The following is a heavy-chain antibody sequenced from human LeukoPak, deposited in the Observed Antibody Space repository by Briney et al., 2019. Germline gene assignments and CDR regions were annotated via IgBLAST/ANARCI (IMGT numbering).Heavy chain of an antibody. Sequence: SETLSLTCTVSGGSISSSSYYWGWIRQPPGKGLEWIGSIYYSGSTYYNPSLKSRVTISVDTSKNQFSLKLSSVTAADTAVYYCARRGEPLGYYYYYLDVWGKGTTVTVSS. CDR3: ARRGEPLGYYYYYLDV. CDR2: IYYSGST. J-gene: IGHJ6*03. CDR1: GGSISSSSYY. V-gene: IGHV4-39*01. D-gene: IGHD1-26*01.